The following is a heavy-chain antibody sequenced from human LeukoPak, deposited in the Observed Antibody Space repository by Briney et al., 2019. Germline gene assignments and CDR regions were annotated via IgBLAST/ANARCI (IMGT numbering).Heavy chain of an antibody. J-gene: IGHJ6*03. V-gene: IGHV1-69*13. CDR1: GGTFRTYA. CDR2: IIPIFGTT. D-gene: IGHD3-10*01. Sequence: SVKVSCKSSGGTFRTYAMTWVRQAPGQGLEWMGGIIPIFGTTNYAQKFQGRITITADDSTSTGYMELNSLRSEDTAVYYCARGGGSGSYRSSYYYYMDVWGEGTTVTISS. CDR3: ARGGGSGSYRSSYYYYMDV.